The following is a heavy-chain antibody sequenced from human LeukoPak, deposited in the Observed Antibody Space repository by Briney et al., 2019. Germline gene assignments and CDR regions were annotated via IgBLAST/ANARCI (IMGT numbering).Heavy chain of an antibody. D-gene: IGHD3-9*01. J-gene: IGHJ4*02. V-gene: IGHV4-39*01. CDR3: ARHENRSPFDL. Sequence: SETLSLTCTLSGGSIKSSDYYWAWLRPSPGKGLEWIGTIYYSGSTYYKTSLKSRLTFSVDTSNNHFSLSLASVTASDTGLYFCARHENRSPFDLWGQGILVTVSS. CDR2: IYYSGST. CDR1: GGSIKSSDYY.